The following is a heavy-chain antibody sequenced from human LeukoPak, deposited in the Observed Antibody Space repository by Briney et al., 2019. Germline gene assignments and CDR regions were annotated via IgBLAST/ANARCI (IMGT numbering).Heavy chain of an antibody. D-gene: IGHD2-2*01. V-gene: IGHV3-64D*06. CDR3: VKCTDRYYYEY. Sequence: PGGSLRLSCSASGFTFSRYAMHWVRQAPGKGLEFVSAITSDGGSTFYADSGRFTISRDNSKNTLSLQMSSLRPEDTAVYYCVKCTDRYYYEYWGQGTLVTVSS. CDR2: ITSDGGST. J-gene: IGHJ4*02. CDR1: GFTFSRYA.